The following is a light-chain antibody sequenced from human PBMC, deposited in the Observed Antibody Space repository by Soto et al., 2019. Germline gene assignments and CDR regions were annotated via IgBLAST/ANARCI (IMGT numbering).Light chain of an antibody. CDR1: SSDVGGYNY. J-gene: IGLJ1*01. CDR2: DVS. Sequence: QSALTQPASVSGSPGQSITISCTGTSSDVGGYNYVSWYQQLPGKAPKLMIYDVSDRPSGVSNRFSGSKSGNTASLAISGLQTADEADYYCSSYTSSSLYVFGTGTKVTVL. V-gene: IGLV2-14*01. CDR3: SSYTSSSLYV.